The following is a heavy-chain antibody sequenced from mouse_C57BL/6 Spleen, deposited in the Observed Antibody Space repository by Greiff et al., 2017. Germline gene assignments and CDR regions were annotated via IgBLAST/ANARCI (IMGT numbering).Heavy chain of an antibody. CDR3: ARRPVVERYFDV. V-gene: IGHV5-17*01. J-gene: IGHJ1*03. CDR1: GFTFSDYG. Sequence: EVKLEESGGGLVKPGGSLKLSCAASGFTFSDYGMHWVRQAPEKGLEWVAYISSGSSTIYYADTVKGRFTISRDNAKNTLFLQMTSLRSEDTAMYYCARRPVVERYFDVWGTGTTVTVSS. CDR2: ISSGSSTI. D-gene: IGHD1-1*01.